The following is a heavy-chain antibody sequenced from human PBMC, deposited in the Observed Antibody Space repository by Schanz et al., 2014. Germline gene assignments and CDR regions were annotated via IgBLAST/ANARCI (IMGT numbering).Heavy chain of an antibody. CDR3: VSSGSYSSYAS. Sequence: EVQLVESGGGLVQPGGSLRLSCAASGFTFSSYGMHWVRQAPGKGLEWVSAISGSGGSTYYADSVKGRFTISRDNAKNSLYLQMNSLRAEDTAVYHCVSSGSYSSYASWGQGTLVTVSS. V-gene: IGHV3-23*04. CDR1: GFTFSSYG. J-gene: IGHJ4*02. D-gene: IGHD3-10*01. CDR2: ISGSGGST.